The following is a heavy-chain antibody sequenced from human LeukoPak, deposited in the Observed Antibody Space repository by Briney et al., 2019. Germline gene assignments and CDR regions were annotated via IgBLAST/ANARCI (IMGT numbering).Heavy chain of an antibody. V-gene: IGHV3-23*01. CDR2: ISGGGGST. CDR3: AKDSYDSSGYYYS. CDR1: GFTFSSYA. D-gene: IGHD3-22*01. J-gene: IGHJ4*02. Sequence: GGSLRLSCAASGFTFSSYAMSWVRQAPGKGLEWVSAISGGGGSTYYADSVKGRFTISRDNSKNTLYLQMNSLRAEDTAVYYCAKDSYDSSGYYYSWGQGTLVTVSS.